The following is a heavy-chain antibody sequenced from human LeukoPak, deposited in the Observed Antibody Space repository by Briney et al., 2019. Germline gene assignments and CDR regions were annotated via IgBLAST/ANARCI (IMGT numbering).Heavy chain of an antibody. V-gene: IGHV4-59*01. D-gene: IGHD3-22*01. CDR2: IYHTGSA. CDR3: ARGRGDSKGTSFDF. J-gene: IGHJ4*02. Sequence: SETLSLTCSVSGGSMNNYYWSWIRQSPGKGLEWVGYIYHTGSATYKPSLKSRVTLSLDTSKNQFSLRLNSVTAADTAVYYCARGRGDSKGTSFDFWGQGTLVIVSS. CDR1: GGSMNNYY.